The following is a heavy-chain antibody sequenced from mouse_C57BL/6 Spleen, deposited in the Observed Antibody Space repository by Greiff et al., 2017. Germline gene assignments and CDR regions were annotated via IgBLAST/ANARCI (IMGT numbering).Heavy chain of an antibody. CDR2: ISTYYGDA. V-gene: IGHV1-67*01. Sequence: VQLQQSGPELVRPGVSVKISCKGSGYTFTDYAMHWVKQSHAKSLEWIGVISTYYGDASYNQKFKDKATMTVDKSSSTAYIELARLTSEDSAVYYCARGSTVVATDAYWGQGTLVTVSA. CDR1: GYTFTDYA. CDR3: ARGSTVVATDAY. J-gene: IGHJ3*01. D-gene: IGHD1-1*01.